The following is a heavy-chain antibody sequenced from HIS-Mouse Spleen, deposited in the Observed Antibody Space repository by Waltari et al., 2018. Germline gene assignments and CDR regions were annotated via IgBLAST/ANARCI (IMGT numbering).Heavy chain of an antibody. V-gene: IGHV4-34*01. CDR3: AKASSGWLDY. J-gene: IGHJ4*02. D-gene: IGHD6-19*01. Sequence: QVQLQQWGAGLLKPSETLSLTCAVYGGSFSGYYWSWTRQPPGKGLEWIGEISHSGSTNSNPSLKSRVTISVDTSKNQFSLKLSSVTAADTAVYYCAKASSGWLDYWGQGTLVTVSS. CDR2: ISHSGST. CDR1: GGSFSGYY.